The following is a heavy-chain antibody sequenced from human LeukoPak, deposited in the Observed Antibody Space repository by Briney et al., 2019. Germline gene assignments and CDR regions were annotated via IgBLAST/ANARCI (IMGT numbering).Heavy chain of an antibody. CDR1: GFTFSTYW. CDR2: INSDGSST. CDR3: ARDCYYYYGMDV. Sequence: GGSLRLSCAASGFTFSTYWMHWVRQAPGKGLVWVSRINSDGSSTRYADSVKGRFTISRDNAKNTLYLQMNSLRAEDTAVYYCARDCYYYYGMDVWGQGTTVTVSS. J-gene: IGHJ6*02. V-gene: IGHV3-74*01.